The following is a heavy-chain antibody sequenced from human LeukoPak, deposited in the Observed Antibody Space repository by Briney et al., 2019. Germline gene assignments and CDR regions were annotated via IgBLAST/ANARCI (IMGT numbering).Heavy chain of an antibody. V-gene: IGHV3-21*01. Sequence: GGSLRLSCAASGFTFSSYSMNWVRQAPGKGLEWVSAISSSSSYIDYADSVKGGFTISRDNAKNSLYLQMNSLRAEDTAVSHCSRDEQYDYYGMDVWGQGTTVTVSS. J-gene: IGHJ6*02. CDR2: ISSSSSYI. CDR3: SRDEQYDYYGMDV. D-gene: IGHD6-19*01. CDR1: GFTFSSYS.